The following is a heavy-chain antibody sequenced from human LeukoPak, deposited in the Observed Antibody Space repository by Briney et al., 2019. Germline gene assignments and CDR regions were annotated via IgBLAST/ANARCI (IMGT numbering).Heavy chain of an antibody. J-gene: IGHJ5*02. D-gene: IGHD3-22*01. CDR1: GGSISSGGYY. CDR3: ARDGYYDSSGYGLTAT. V-gene: IGHV4-31*03. CDR2: IYYSGST. Sequence: SETLSPTCTVSGGSISSGGYYWSWIRQHPGKGLEWIGYIYYSGSTYYNPSLKSRVTISVDTSKNQFSLKLSSVTAADTAVYYCARDGYYDSSGYGLTATWGQGTLVTVSS.